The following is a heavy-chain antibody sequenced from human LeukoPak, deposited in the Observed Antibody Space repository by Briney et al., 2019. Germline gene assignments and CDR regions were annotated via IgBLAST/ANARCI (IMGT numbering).Heavy chain of an antibody. V-gene: IGHV1-69-2*01. CDR3: ATGGSGSYDY. D-gene: IGHD1-26*01. Sequence: GATVKISCKASGYTFTDYYMHWVQQAPGKGLEWMGRVDPEDGETIYAEKFQGRVTITADTSTDTAYMKLSSLRSEDTAVYYCATGGSGSYDYWGQGTLVTVSS. CDR1: GYTFTDYY. J-gene: IGHJ4*02. CDR2: VDPEDGET.